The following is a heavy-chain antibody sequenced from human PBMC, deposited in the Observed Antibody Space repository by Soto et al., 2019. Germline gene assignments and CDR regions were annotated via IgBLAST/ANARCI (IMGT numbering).Heavy chain of an antibody. CDR2: IGGSDGST. J-gene: IGHJ5*02. D-gene: IGHD3-16*01. V-gene: IGHV3-23*01. CDR3: AKDRLGSVGGLYAP. Sequence: EVQLLESGGGLVQPGGSLRLSGAASGFTFSNYAMTWVRQAPGKGLEWVSCIGGSDGSTYYADSVKGRFTISRDNSKNTLHLQMNSLRVEDTAVYYCAKDRLGSVGGLYAPWGQGTLVTVSS. CDR1: GFTFSNYA.